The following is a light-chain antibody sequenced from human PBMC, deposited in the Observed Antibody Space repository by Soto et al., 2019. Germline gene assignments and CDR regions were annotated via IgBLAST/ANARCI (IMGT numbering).Light chain of an antibody. CDR3: QQYKSYWT. Sequence: DIQMTQSPSTLSASVGDRVTITCRASQSISSWLAWYQQKPGKAPKLLIYKASSLESGVPSRFSGSGSGTEFTLTSSSLQPDDVETYYCQQYKSYWTFGQGTKVEIK. V-gene: IGKV1-5*03. J-gene: IGKJ1*01. CDR1: QSISSW. CDR2: KAS.